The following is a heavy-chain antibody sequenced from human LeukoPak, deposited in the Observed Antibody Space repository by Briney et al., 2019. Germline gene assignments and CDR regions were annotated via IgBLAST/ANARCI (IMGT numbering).Heavy chain of an antibody. Sequence: GGSLRRSCAASGFTFSNFIMNWVRQAPGKGLEWVAFITGGSNHIYYADSVQGRFTISRDNAKNSLYLQMNSLRVEDTAVYYCATDLSSSSLSAFDYWGQGTLVTVSS. V-gene: IGHV3-21*01. J-gene: IGHJ4*02. CDR1: GFTFSNFI. CDR3: ATDLSSSSLSAFDY. CDR2: ITGGSNHI. D-gene: IGHD6-13*01.